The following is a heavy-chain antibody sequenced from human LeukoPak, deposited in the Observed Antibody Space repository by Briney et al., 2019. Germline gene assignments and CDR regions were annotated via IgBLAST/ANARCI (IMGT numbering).Heavy chain of an antibody. J-gene: IGHJ4*02. CDR1: GFTFDDYG. D-gene: IGHD3-16*01. V-gene: IGHV3-20*04. Sequence: GGSLRLSCAASGFTFDDYGMSWVRQAPGKGLEWVSGINWNGGSTGYADSAKGRFIISRDNAKNSLFLQMNSLRAEDTAVYYCVRDQGGAVSYWGQGTLVTVSS. CDR3: VRDQGGAVSY. CDR2: INWNGGST.